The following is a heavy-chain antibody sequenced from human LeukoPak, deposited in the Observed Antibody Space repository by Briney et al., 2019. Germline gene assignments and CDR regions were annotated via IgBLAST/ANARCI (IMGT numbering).Heavy chain of an antibody. J-gene: IGHJ6*03. CDR2: IYTSGST. CDR1: GGSVSSYY. CDR3: ARYYYDSSGDMGRGYYYYYMDV. D-gene: IGHD3-22*01. Sequence: SETLSLTCTVSGGSVSSYYWSWIRQPPGKGLEWIGYIYTSGSTNYNPSLKSRVTISVDRSKNQFSLKLSSVTAADTAVYYCARYYYDSSGDMGRGYYYYYMDVWGKGTTVTVS. V-gene: IGHV4-4*09.